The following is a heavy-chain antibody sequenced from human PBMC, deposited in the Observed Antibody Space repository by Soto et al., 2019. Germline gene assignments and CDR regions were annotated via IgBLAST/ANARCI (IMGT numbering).Heavy chain of an antibody. CDR3: TTAGTLFGVVMHY. V-gene: IGHV3-15*07. CDR2: IKSKTDGGTT. CDR1: GFTFSNAH. J-gene: IGHJ4*02. Sequence: PGGSLRLSCAASGFTFSNAHMKWARQAPGKGLEWVGRIKSKTDGGTTDYAAPVKGRFTISRDDSKNTLSLQMNSLKTEDTAVYYCTTAGTLFGVVMHYWGQGTLVTVSS. D-gene: IGHD3-3*01.